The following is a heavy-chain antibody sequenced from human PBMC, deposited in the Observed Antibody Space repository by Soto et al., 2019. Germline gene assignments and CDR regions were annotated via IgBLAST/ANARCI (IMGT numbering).Heavy chain of an antibody. D-gene: IGHD2-15*01. CDR1: GFTFSDHY. V-gene: IGHV3-72*01. CDR2: IRKKANSYNT. J-gene: IGHJ4*02. Sequence: EVQLVESGGDLVQPGGSLRLSCAASGFTFSDHYMNWVRQAPGKGLGWVGRIRKKANSYNTEYAASVQGRFIISRDEPQSSLFLHLNSLETEDTAVYYCARAVCTGGSCYCGFYWGQGTLVTVSS. CDR3: ARAVCTGGSCYCGFY.